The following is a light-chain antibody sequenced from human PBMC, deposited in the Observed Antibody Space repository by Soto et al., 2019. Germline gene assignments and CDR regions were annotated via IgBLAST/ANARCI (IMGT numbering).Light chain of an antibody. Sequence: QSALTQTASVSWSPGQSITISCTGSSSDVGGYNFVSWYQQHPGKAPKLIIHEVSNRPSGVSNRFSGSKSGNTASLTISGLQAEDEAVYYCSSYTTTSTLGVFGTGTKVTVL. CDR1: SSDVGGYNF. V-gene: IGLV2-14*03. CDR3: SSYTTTSTLGV. J-gene: IGLJ1*01. CDR2: EVS.